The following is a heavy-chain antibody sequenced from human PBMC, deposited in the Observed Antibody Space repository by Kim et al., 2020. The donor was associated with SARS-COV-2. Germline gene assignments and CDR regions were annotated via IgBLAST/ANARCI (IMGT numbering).Heavy chain of an antibody. Sequence: YAQKFQGRVTMTRDTSISTAYMELSRLRSDDTAVYYCATSPTIAVAGIAVWGQGTLVTVSS. V-gene: IGHV1-2*02. D-gene: IGHD6-19*01. CDR3: ATSPTIAVAGIAV. J-gene: IGHJ4*02.